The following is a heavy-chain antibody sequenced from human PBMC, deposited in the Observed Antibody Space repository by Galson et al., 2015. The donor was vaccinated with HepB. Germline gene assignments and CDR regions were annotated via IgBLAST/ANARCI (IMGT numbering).Heavy chain of an antibody. Sequence: SVKVSCKASGYTFTSYDINWVRQATGQGLEWMGWMNPNSGNTGYAQKFQGRVTMTRNTSISTAYMELSSLSSKDTAVYYCAGFLTLSSYMSYYNYSYMDVWGKGTTVTVSS. V-gene: IGHV1-8*01. CDR3: AGFLTLSSYMSYYNYSYMDV. D-gene: IGHD3-9*01. CDR2: MNPNSGNT. CDR1: GYTFTSYD. J-gene: IGHJ6*03.